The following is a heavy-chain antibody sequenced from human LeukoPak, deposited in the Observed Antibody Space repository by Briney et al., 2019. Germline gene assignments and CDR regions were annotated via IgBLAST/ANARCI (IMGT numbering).Heavy chain of an antibody. Sequence: ASVKVSCKASGGTFSSYAISWVRQAPGQGLEWMGGIIPIFGTANYAQKFQGRVTITTDESTSTAYMELSSLRSEDTAVYYCAREPAPYCSRTSCRKNWFDPWGQGTLVTVSS. V-gene: IGHV1-69*05. CDR1: GGTFSSYA. D-gene: IGHD2-2*01. CDR2: IIPIFGTA. J-gene: IGHJ5*02. CDR3: AREPAPYCSRTSCRKNWFDP.